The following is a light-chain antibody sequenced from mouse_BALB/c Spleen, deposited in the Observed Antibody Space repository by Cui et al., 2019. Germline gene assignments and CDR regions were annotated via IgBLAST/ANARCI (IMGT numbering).Light chain of an antibody. V-gene: IGKV12-46*01. J-gene: IGKJ1*01. CDR3: QHFWGNPPWT. Sequence: DIQMTQSPASLSVSLGETVTITCRASENIYSNLAWYQQKQGKSPQLLVYAATNLADGVPSRFSGSGSGTQYSLKINSLQSEDFGSYYCQHFWGNPPWTFGGGTKLEIK. CDR1: ENIYSN. CDR2: AAT.